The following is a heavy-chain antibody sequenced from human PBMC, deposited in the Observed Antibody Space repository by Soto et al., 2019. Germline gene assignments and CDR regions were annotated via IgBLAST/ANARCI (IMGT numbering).Heavy chain of an antibody. Sequence: ASVKVSCKASGYSFTSYYIHWVRQAPGQGLEWMGIINPSSSTTYAQKFQGRVTMTRDTSTSTVYMELSSLRSEDTAVYYCARVGCSGGICYAVDSWGQGTLVTVSS. J-gene: IGHJ4*02. D-gene: IGHD2-15*01. CDR3: ARVGCSGGICYAVDS. CDR1: GYSFTSYY. V-gene: IGHV1-46*01. CDR2: INPSSST.